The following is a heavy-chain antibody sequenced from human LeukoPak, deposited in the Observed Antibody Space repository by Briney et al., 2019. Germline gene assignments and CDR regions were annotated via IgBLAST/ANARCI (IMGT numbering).Heavy chain of an antibody. CDR3: ARAGGNLYYYDSSGYYYDYFDF. CDR1: GYSISSGYY. CDR2: IYHSGST. D-gene: IGHD3-22*01. Sequence: SETLSLTCTVSGYSISSGYYWGWIRQPPGKGLEWIGSIYHSGSTYYNPSLKSRVTISVDTSKNQFSLKLSSVTAADTAVYYCARAGGNLYYYDSSGYYYDYFDFWGQGSLVTVSS. V-gene: IGHV4-38-2*02. J-gene: IGHJ4*02.